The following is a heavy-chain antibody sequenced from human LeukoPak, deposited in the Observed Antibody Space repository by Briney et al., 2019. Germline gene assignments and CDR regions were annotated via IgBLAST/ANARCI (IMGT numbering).Heavy chain of an antibody. CDR1: GGTFSSYA. V-gene: IGHV1-69*13. Sequence: SVKVSCKASGGTFSSYAISWVRQAPGQGLEWMRGIIPIFGTAKYAQKFQGRVTITADESTSTAYMELSSLRSEDTAVYYCARVGIAARHYYYYGMDVWGQGATVTVSS. J-gene: IGHJ6*02. CDR2: IIPIFGTA. CDR3: ARVGIAARHYYYYGMDV. D-gene: IGHD6-6*01.